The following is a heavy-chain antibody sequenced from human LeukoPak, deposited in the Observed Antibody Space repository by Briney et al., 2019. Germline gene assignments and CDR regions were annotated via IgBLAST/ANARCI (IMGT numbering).Heavy chain of an antibody. CDR1: GFTFSYYH. CDR2: ISSSSSSI. V-gene: IGHV3-48*01. Sequence: PGGSLRLSCAASGFTFSYYHMNWVRQAPGKGLEWVSYISSSSSSIYYADSVKGRFTISRDNAKNSLYLQMNSLRAEDTTVYYCARDHRGYSFDYWGQGTLVTVSS. J-gene: IGHJ4*02. D-gene: IGHD2-15*01. CDR3: ARDHRGYSFDY.